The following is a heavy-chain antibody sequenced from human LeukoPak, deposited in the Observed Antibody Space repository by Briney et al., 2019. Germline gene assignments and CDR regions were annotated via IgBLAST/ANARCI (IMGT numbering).Heavy chain of an antibody. CDR2: ITSSSSYI. J-gene: IGHJ3*02. D-gene: IGHD3-22*01. V-gene: IGHV3-21*01. CDR1: GFTFSSYS. CDR3: ARVSMIVVVNDAFDI. Sequence: GGSLRLSCAASGFTFSSYSMNWVRQAPGKGLEWVSSITSSSSYIYYADSVKGRFTISRDNAKNSLYLQMNSLRAEDTAVYYCARVSMIVVVNDAFDIWGQGTMVTASS.